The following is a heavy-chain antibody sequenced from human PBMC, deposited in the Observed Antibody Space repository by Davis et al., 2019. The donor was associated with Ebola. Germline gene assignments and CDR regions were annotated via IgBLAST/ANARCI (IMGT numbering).Heavy chain of an antibody. CDR1: GFTFSSYA. CDR2: ISGSGGST. D-gene: IGHD3-9*01. V-gene: IGHV3-23*01. J-gene: IGHJ4*02. CDR3: AKSYYDILTGWHDY. Sequence: PGGSLRLSCAASGFTFSSYAMSWVRQAPGKGLEWVSAISGSGGSTYYADSVKGRFTISRDNSKNTLYLQMNSLRAEDTAVYYCAKSYYDILTGWHDYWGQGTLVTVSS.